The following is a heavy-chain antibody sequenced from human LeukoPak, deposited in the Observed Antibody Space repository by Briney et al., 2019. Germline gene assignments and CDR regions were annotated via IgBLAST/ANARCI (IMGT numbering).Heavy chain of an antibody. Sequence: GGSLRLSCAASGFTFSSYGMHWVRQAPGKGLEWVAVISYDGSNKYYADSVKGRFTISRDNSKNTLYLQMNSLRAEGTAVYYCVIVGATFDYWGQGTLVTVSS. CDR1: GFTFSSYG. J-gene: IGHJ4*02. CDR3: VIVGATFDY. D-gene: IGHD1-26*01. V-gene: IGHV3-30*03. CDR2: ISYDGSNK.